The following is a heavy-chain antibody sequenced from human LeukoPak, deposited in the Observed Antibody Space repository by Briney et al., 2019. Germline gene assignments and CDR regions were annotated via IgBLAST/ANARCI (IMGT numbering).Heavy chain of an antibody. Sequence: GGSLRLSCAASGFTFSSYDMNWVRQAPGKGLEWVSSISSSSSYIYYADSVKGRFTISRDNAKNSLYLQMNSLRAEDTAVYYCARVKHHYDSSGGYWGQGTLVTVSS. CDR2: ISSSSSYI. D-gene: IGHD3-22*01. CDR3: ARVKHHYDSSGGY. J-gene: IGHJ4*02. CDR1: GFTFSSYD. V-gene: IGHV3-21*01.